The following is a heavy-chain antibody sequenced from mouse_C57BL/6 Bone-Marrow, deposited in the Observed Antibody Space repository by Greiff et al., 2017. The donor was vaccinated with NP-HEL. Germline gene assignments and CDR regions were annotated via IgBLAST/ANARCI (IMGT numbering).Heavy chain of an antibody. J-gene: IGHJ4*01. D-gene: IGHD1-1*01. CDR1: GFSLTSYG. CDR3: AKNAYYYGSSYDYYAMDY. CDR2: IWRGGST. V-gene: IGHV2-5*01. Sequence: VQLQQSGPGLVQPSQSLSITCTVSGFSLTSYGVHWVRQSPGKGLEWLGVIWRGGSTDYNAAFMSRLSITKDNSKSQVFFKMNSLQADDTAIYYCAKNAYYYGSSYDYYAMDYWGQGTSVTVSS.